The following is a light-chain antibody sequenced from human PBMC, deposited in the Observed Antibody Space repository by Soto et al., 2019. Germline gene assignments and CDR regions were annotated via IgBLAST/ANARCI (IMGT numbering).Light chain of an antibody. V-gene: IGLV2-23*02. CDR2: EVS. Sequence: QSVLTQPASVSGSPGQSITIACTGSSSDVGHYDLVSWYQQHPGKAPKLMIYEVSKRPSGVFNRFSGSKSGITASLTISGLQADDESDYYCCSFVGSGTYVVGTGTKLTVL. J-gene: IGLJ1*01. CDR1: SSDVGHYDL. CDR3: CSFVGSGTYV.